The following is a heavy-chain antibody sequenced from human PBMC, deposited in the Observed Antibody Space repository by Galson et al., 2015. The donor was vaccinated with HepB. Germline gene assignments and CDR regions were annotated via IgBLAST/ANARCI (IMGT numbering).Heavy chain of an antibody. D-gene: IGHD2-15*01. V-gene: IGHV3-30*18. CDR3: AKDTGAGGAFDI. CDR2: ISYDGSNK. Sequence: SLRLSCAASGFTFSSYSMNWVRQAPGKGLEWVAVISYDGSNKYYADSVKGRFTISRDNSKNTLYLQMNSLRAEDTAVYYCAKDTGAGGAFDIWGQGTMVTVSS. CDR1: GFTFSSYS. J-gene: IGHJ3*02.